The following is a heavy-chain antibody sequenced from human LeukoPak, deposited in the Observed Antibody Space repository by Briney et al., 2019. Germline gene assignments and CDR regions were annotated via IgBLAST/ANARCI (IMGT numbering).Heavy chain of an antibody. CDR3: AKADYNDHAFDY. V-gene: IGHV3-23*01. J-gene: IGHJ4*02. D-gene: IGHD4-11*01. CDR2: ITSSSGDT. CDR1: GFTFSNYA. Sequence: GGSLRLSCTASGFTFSNYAMSWVRQAPGKGLVWVSAITSSSGDTYYADSVKGRFTFSRDNAKNTLYLQMTSLRPEDTAIYYCAKADYNDHAFDYWGQGALVTVSS.